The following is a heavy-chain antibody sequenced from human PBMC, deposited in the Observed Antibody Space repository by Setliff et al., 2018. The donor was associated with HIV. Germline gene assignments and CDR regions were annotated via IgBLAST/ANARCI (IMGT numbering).Heavy chain of an antibody. D-gene: IGHD3-9*01. V-gene: IGHV4-4*07. CDR1: GGSVSSHY. Sequence: SETLSLTCTVSGGSVSSHYWTWIRQPAEKGLEWLGRIFTSGSASYNPSLESRVTFSVDTSKNQFALKLTFVTAADTAVYYCARAFYGISAGYYYFDVWGQGALVTVSS. CDR2: IFTSGSA. J-gene: IGHJ4*02. CDR3: ARAFYGISAGYYYFDV.